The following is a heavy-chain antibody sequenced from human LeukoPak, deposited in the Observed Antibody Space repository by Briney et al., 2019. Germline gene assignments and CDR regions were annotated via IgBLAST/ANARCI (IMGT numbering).Heavy chain of an antibody. V-gene: IGHV3-21*01. J-gene: IGHJ4*02. CDR3: ARDSSTSCCFFDY. CDR1: GFTFSSYS. Sequence: PGGSLRLSCAASGFTFSSYSMNWVRQAPGKGLEWVSSISSSSSYTYYADSVKGRFAISRDNAKNSLYLQMNSLRAEDTAVYYCARDSSTSCCFFDYWGQGTLVTVSS. D-gene: IGHD2-2*01. CDR2: ISSSSSYT.